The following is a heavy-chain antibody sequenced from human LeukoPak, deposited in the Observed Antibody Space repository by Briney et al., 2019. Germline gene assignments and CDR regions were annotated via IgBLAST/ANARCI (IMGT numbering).Heavy chain of an antibody. CDR2: ISYDGSNK. CDR3: AKDRRSGYSYGYSLY. J-gene: IGHJ4*02. CDR1: GFIFSRFG. D-gene: IGHD5-18*01. V-gene: IGHV3-30*18. Sequence: GGSLRLSCAASGFIFSRFGMHWVRQAPGKGLEWVAVISYDGSNKYYADSVKGRFTISRDNSKNTLYLQMNSLRAEDTAVYYCAKDRRSGYSYGYSLYWGQGTLVTVSS.